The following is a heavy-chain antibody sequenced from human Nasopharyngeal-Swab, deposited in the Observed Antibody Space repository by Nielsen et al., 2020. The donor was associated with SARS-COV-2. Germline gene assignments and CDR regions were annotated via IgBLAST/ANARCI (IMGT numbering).Heavy chain of an antibody. D-gene: IGHD6-13*01. Sequence: SLTISCAASGFTFSSYAMHRVRPAPGKGLEWVAVISHDGSKKYYGDSVEGRFIISRDNSKNTLYLQMNSLRAEDTAVYYCARDGSSWYEGYYCDNWGQGTLVTVSS. CDR3: ARDGSSWYEGYYCDN. CDR2: ISHDGSKK. V-gene: IGHV3-30*04. J-gene: IGHJ4*02. CDR1: GFTFSSYA.